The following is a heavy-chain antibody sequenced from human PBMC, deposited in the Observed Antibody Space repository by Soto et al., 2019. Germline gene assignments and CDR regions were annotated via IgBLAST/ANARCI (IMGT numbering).Heavy chain of an antibody. D-gene: IGHD3-10*01. J-gene: IGHJ6*02. CDR1: GGSFRGYY. CDR3: ARGIREFMDV. V-gene: IGHV4-34*01. CDR2: INHSGST. Sequence: SETLSLTCAVYGGSFRGYYWSWIRQPPGKGLEWIGEINHSGSTNYNPSLKSRVTISVDTSKNQFSLKLSPVTAADTAVYYCARGIREFMDVWGQGTTVTVSS.